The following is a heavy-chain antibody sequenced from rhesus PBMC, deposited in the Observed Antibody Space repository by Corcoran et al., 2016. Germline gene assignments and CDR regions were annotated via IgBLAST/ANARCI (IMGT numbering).Heavy chain of an antibody. J-gene: IGHJ4*01. CDR3: ARWEYSSGWYYFDY. CDR1: GGSISDSYR. CDR2: IYGSSTST. Sequence: QVQLQESGPGVVKPSETLSLTCAVSGGSISDSYRWSWIRQPPGKGLEWIGSIYGSSTSTKHNPALKWRVTISKDPSKNQFSLKLSSVTAADTAVYYCARWEYSSGWYYFDYWGQGVLVTVSS. D-gene: IGHD6-31*01. V-gene: IGHV4S10*01.